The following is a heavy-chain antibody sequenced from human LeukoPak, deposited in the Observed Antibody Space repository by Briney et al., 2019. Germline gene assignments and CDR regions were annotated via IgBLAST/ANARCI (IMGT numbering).Heavy chain of an antibody. Sequence: GGSLRLSCEASGFTFNNYAMNWVRQSPGKGLEWVSTISGSGGSTFYADSVKGRFTISRDNSKNTLYLQMNSLRGEDTAVYYCAKDVRVGGGGMDVWGQGTPVTVSS. CDR3: AKDVRVGGGGMDV. CDR2: ISGSGGST. D-gene: IGHD1-26*01. J-gene: IGHJ6*02. V-gene: IGHV3-23*01. CDR1: GFTFNNYA.